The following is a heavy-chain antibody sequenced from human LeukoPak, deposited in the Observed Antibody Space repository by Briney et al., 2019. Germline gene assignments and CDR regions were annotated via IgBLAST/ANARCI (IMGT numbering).Heavy chain of an antibody. D-gene: IGHD5-18*01. CDR3: AKDRVQLWSEYYFDY. Sequence: GGSLRLSCAASGFTFSSYGMHWVRRAPGKGLEWVAVISYDGSNKYYADSVKGRFTISRDNSKNTLYLQMNSLRAEDTAVYYCAKDRVQLWSEYYFDYWGQGTLVTVSS. CDR2: ISYDGSNK. V-gene: IGHV3-30*18. J-gene: IGHJ4*02. CDR1: GFTFSSYG.